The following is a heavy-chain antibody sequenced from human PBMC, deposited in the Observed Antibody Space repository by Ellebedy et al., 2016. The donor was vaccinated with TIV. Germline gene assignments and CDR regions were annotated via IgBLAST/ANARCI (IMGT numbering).Heavy chain of an antibody. CDR1: NGSLSSGGSY. Sequence: SETLSLTXSVSNGSLSSGGSYWAWIRQPPGKGLEWIGSVYHGGSTYYNSSLKSRVTISVDSSNNQFSLKLTSVTAADTAVYYCARLGRITLFARNPWFDPWGQGTLVTVSA. CDR3: ARLGRITLFARNPWFDP. CDR2: VYHGGST. V-gene: IGHV4-39*01. J-gene: IGHJ5*02. D-gene: IGHD3-3*01.